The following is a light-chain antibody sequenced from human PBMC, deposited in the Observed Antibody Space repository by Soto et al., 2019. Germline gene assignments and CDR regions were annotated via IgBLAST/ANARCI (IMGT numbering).Light chain of an antibody. V-gene: IGKV1-8*01. CDR2: AAS. CDR1: QGISSY. J-gene: IGKJ3*01. Sequence: AIRMTQSPSSLSASTGDRVTITCRASQGISSYLAWYQQKPGKAPKLLIYAASTLQSGVPSRFSGSGSGTDFTLTISCLQSEDFATYYCQHHYSYPSPFGPGIKVDIK. CDR3: QHHYSYPSP.